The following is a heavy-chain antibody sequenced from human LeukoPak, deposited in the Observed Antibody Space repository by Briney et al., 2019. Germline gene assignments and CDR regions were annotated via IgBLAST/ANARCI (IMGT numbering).Heavy chain of an antibody. CDR1: VFTFSSYA. Sequence: GGCLRLSCAASVFTFSSYAMSWVPPAPGKGLEWVSAISGSGGSTYYADSVEGRFTISRDNTKNTLYLQMNSLRGEDTAVYYCAKGYYYDSSGFNCFDPWGQGTLVTVSS. J-gene: IGHJ5*02. CDR3: AKGYYYDSSGFNCFDP. D-gene: IGHD3-22*01. V-gene: IGHV3-23*01. CDR2: ISGSGGST.